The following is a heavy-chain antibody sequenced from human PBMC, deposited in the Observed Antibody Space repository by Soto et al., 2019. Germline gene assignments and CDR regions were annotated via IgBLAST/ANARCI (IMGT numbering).Heavy chain of an antibody. V-gene: IGHV3-9*01. J-gene: IGHJ6*02. Sequence: GGSLRLSCAASGFTFDDYAMHWVRQAPGKGLEWVSGISWNSGSIGYADSVKGRFTISRDNAKNSLYLQMNSLRAEDTALYYCAKDSFSSGYYYYGMDVWGQGTTVTVSS. CDR3: AKDSFSSGYYYYGMDV. CDR1: GFTFDDYA. CDR2: ISWNSGSI. D-gene: IGHD6-6*01.